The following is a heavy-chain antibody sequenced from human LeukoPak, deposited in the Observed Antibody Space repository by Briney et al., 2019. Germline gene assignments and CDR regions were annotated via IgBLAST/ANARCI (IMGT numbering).Heavy chain of an antibody. D-gene: IGHD3-10*01. V-gene: IGHV4-59*01. CDR3: ARDTGNLFDS. Sequence: SETLSLTCTVSGGSISHYYWSWTRQPPGKGLEWIGYIYYSGGTDYNPSLKSRVTISVDTSKNQFSLKLSSVTAADTAVYYCARDTGNLFDSWGQGTLVTVSS. CDR1: GGSISHYY. CDR2: IYYSGGT. J-gene: IGHJ4*02.